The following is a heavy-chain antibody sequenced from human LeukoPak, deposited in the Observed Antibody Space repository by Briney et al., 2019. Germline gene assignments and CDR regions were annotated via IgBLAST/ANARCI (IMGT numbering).Heavy chain of an antibody. CDR2: ISYDGSNK. D-gene: IGHD4-17*01. CDR3: AKGLLYGDYYDY. V-gene: IGHV3-30*18. J-gene: IGHJ4*02. CDR1: GFTFSSYG. Sequence: PGGSLRLSCAASGFTFSSYGMHWVRQAPGKGLEWVAVISYDGSNKYYADSVKGRFTISRDNSKNTLYLQMNSLRAEDTAVYYCAKGLLYGDYYDYWGQGTLVTVSS.